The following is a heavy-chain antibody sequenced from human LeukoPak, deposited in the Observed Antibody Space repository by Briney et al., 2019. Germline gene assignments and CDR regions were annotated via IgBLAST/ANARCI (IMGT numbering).Heavy chain of an antibody. D-gene: IGHD2-2*01. CDR3: ARDPKSQLLLDY. J-gene: IGHJ4*02. CDR2: INPYSGAI. CDR1: GFTFTDEY. Sequence: GASVKVSCKSSGFTFTDEYIHWVRQAPGQGLEWMGWINPYSGAINYAQKFPGRVTLTRDTSLSTAYMELSRLTSGDTAVYYCARDPKSQLLLDYWGQGTLVIVSS. V-gene: IGHV1-2*02.